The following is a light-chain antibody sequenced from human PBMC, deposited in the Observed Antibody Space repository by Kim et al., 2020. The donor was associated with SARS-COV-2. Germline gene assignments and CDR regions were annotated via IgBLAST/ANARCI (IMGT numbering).Light chain of an antibody. J-gene: IGLJ3*02. Sequence: QSVLTQPPSASGTPGQRVTISCSGSRSNIGGNTINWYQQLPGKAPKLLIHSTNQRPSGVPGRFSGSKSGTSASLAISGLQSEDEAEYYCAAWDDSLSGWVFGGGTQLTVL. CDR3: AAWDDSLSGWV. CDR1: RSNIGGNT. CDR2: STN. V-gene: IGLV1-44*01.